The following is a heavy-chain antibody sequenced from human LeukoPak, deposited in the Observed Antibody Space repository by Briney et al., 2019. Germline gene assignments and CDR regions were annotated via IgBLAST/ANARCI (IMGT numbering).Heavy chain of an antibody. CDR1: GFTVSSNY. CDR3: AKGLPYYYDSSGSH. J-gene: IGHJ4*02. Sequence: GGSLRLSCAASGFTVSSNYMSWVRQAPGKGLEWVSVIYSGGTTYYADSVKGRFTISRDNSKNTLYLQMNSLRAEDTAVYYCAKGLPYYYDSSGSHWGQGTLVTVSS. D-gene: IGHD3-22*01. CDR2: IYSGGTT. V-gene: IGHV3-66*01.